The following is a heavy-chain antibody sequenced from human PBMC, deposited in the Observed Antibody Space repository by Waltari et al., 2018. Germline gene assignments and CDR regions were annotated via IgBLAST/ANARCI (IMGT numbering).Heavy chain of an antibody. CDR2: VRGDGKT. CDR3: ARDRGRGLYLDS. Sequence: QLRLQESGPGLVKPSGTLSPTCTVSGDSMSTTDCWSWVRQPPGKGLEWIGQVRGDGKTNYNPSFASRVTVSLDTYNKQFSLRVTSATAADTAVYYCARDRGRGLYLDSWGPGTLVTVSP. D-gene: IGHD2-15*01. V-gene: IGHV4-4*02. J-gene: IGHJ4*02. CDR1: GDSMSTTDC.